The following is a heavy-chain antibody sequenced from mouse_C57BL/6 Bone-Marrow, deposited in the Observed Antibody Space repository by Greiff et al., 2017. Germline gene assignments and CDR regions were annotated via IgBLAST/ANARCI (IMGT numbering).Heavy chain of an antibody. Sequence: EVQLVESGGGLVKPGGSLKLSCAASGFTFSDYGMHWVRQAPEKGLEWVAYISSGSSTIYYADTVKGRFTISRDNAKNTLFLQMTSLRSEDTAMYYCAKIYYYGSSYVGGAMDYWGQGTSVTVSS. CDR3: AKIYYYGSSYVGGAMDY. CDR2: ISSGSSTI. CDR1: GFTFSDYG. V-gene: IGHV5-17*01. D-gene: IGHD1-1*01. J-gene: IGHJ4*01.